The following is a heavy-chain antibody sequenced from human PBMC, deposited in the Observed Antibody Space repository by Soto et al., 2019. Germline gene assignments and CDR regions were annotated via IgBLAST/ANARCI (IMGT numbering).Heavy chain of an antibody. J-gene: IGHJ3*02. D-gene: IGHD3-9*01. V-gene: IGHV3-7*01. CDR1: GFTFSASW. CDR3: ARDLNYGVSTVYYDVFDT. CDR2: LKGDGSKE. Sequence: EVQLVESGGGLVQPGGSLRLSCMASGFTFSASWMTWVRQAPGKGLEWVANLKGDGSKENYVDSVKGRFTISRDNVKNSLYLQMNSLRDEDTAVYYCARDLNYGVSTVYYDVFDTWGQGTMVTVPP.